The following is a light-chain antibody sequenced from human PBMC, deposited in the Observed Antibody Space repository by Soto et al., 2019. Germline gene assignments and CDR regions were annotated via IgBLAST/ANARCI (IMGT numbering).Light chain of an antibody. Sequence: QSVLTQPPSASGTPGQRVTISCSGSSSNIGSNSVYWYQHLPGTAPKLLIYSNHQRPSGVPDRFSGSKSGTSASLAISGLRSEDEADYYCAAWDDSLSGLVVFGGGTQLTVL. J-gene: IGLJ2*01. CDR1: SSNIGSNS. CDR3: AAWDDSLSGLVV. CDR2: SNH. V-gene: IGLV1-47*02.